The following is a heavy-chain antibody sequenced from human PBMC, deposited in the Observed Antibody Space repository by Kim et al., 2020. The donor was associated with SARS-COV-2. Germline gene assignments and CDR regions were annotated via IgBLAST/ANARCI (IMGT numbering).Heavy chain of an antibody. V-gene: IGHV1-2*02. J-gene: IGHJ4*02. D-gene: IGHD3-10*01. CDR2: INPNSGGT. CDR1: GYTFTGYY. Sequence: ASVKVSCKASGYTFTGYYMHWVRQAPGQGLEWMGWINPNSGGTNYAQKFQGRVTMTRDTSISTAYMELSRLRSDDTAVYYCARGSVTVLLWFGELLKDFDYWGQGTLVTVSS. CDR3: ARGSVTVLLWFGELLKDFDY.